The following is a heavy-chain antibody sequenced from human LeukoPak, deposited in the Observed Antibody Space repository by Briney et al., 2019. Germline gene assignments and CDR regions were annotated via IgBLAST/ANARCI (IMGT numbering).Heavy chain of an antibody. CDR1: GFALNSNH. CDR3: ARGLAQAGILWVFDY. Sequence: PGGSLRLSFAASGFALNSNHMNWVRQAPGKGLELVSLIHSGGSTYYADSVKGRFTISRDNSRNTLDLQMNTLRAEDTAVYYCARGLAQAGILWVFDYWGQGTLVTVSS. CDR2: IHSGGST. V-gene: IGHV3-53*01. J-gene: IGHJ4*02. D-gene: IGHD6-13*01.